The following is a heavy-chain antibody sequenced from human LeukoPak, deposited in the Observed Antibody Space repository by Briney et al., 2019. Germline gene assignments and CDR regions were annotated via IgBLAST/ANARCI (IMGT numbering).Heavy chain of an antibody. J-gene: IGHJ6*02. CDR1: GYTFTSYG. V-gene: IGHV1-18*01. CDR2: ISAYNGNT. CDR3: ARGRITMVRGVIIDYYYGMDV. D-gene: IGHD3-10*01. Sequence: ASVKVSCKASGYTFTSYGISWVRQAPGQGLEWMGWISAYNGNTNYAQKLQGRVTMTTDTSTSTAYMELRSLRSDDTAVYYCARGRITMVRGVIIDYYYGMDVWGQGTTVTVSS.